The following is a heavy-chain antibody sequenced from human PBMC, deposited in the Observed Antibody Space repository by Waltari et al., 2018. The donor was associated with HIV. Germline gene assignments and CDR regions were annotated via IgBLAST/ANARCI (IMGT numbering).Heavy chain of an antibody. Sequence: DVQLVESGGGMIHPGESLRLSCAASGFNVRNYYFNWIRQAPGKGLEWVSVIYSGGTTYYADSVKGRFIMYRDTSKNILFLQMNNLTGGDTGTYYCARDAYSDFWNGYSYSGMDIWGRGTTVTVS. J-gene: IGHJ6*01. V-gene: IGHV3-53*01. D-gene: IGHD3-3*01. CDR2: IYSGGTT. CDR3: ARDAYSDFWNGYSYSGMDI. CDR1: GFNVRNYY.